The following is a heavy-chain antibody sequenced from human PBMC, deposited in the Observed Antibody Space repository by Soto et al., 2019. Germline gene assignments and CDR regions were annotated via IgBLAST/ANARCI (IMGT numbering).Heavy chain of an antibody. CDR1: GFTFSDYY. Sequence: PGGSLRLSCAASGFTFSDYYMSWIRQAPGKGLEWVSYISSSGSTIYYADSVKGRFTISRDNAKNSLYLQMNSLRAEDTAVYYCARAEYDFWSHYGMDVWGQGTTVTVSS. CDR2: ISSSGSTI. J-gene: IGHJ6*02. CDR3: ARAEYDFWSHYGMDV. D-gene: IGHD3-3*01. V-gene: IGHV3-11*01.